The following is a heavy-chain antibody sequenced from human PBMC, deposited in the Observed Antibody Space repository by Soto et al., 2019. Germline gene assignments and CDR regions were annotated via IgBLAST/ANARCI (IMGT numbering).Heavy chain of an antibody. V-gene: IGHV3-48*02. CDR1: GFTFSSYS. CDR3: ARAPGVRGDYYYGMDV. Sequence: GGSLRLSCAASGFTFSSYSMNWVRQAPGKGLEWVSYISSSSSTIYYADSVKGRFTTSRDNAKNSLYLQMNSLRDEDTAVYYCARAPGVRGDYYYGMDVWGQGTTVTVSS. D-gene: IGHD3-10*01. CDR2: ISSSSSTI. J-gene: IGHJ6*02.